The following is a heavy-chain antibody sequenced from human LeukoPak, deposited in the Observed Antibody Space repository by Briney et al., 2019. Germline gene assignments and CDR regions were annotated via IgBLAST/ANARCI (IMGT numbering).Heavy chain of an antibody. CDR3: ARGPYGYYFDY. D-gene: IGHD4-17*01. CDR1: GGSISSGGHY. CDR2: IYQSGST. V-gene: IGHV4-30-2*01. Sequence: SQTLSLTCTVSGGSISSGGHYWSWIRQPPGKGLEWIGNIYQSGSTFYSPSLKSRVTISVDTSKNQFSLKLSSVTAADTAVYYCARGPYGYYFDYWGQGTLVTVSS. J-gene: IGHJ4*02.